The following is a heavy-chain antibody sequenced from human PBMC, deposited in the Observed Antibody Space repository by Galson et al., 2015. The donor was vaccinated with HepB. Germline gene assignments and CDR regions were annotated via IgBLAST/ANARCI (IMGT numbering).Heavy chain of an antibody. Sequence: SLRLSCAASGFDFNTYGMHWIRQAPGTGLEWVAGIYFDGSNEKYGDSVRGRFIISRDNSEKILYLQMDGLRENDTSTYYSAKARSVAGIGRNCFDFWGQGTLVIVSS. CDR3: AKARSVAGIGRNCFDF. D-gene: IGHD6-13*01. CDR1: GFDFNTYG. V-gene: IGHV3-33*03. CDR2: IYFDGSNE. J-gene: IGHJ1*01.